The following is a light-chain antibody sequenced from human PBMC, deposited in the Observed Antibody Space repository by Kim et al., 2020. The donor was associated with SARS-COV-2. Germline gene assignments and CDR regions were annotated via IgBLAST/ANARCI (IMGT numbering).Light chain of an antibody. J-gene: IGKJ5*01. CDR1: RSVGSY. V-gene: IGKV3-11*01. CDR3: QQRSNWPPIT. Sequence: SPGERATTPCRASRSVGSYIAGYQQKPGQDPRRLIYDASNRATGIPAGFSGSGSGTDFTLTIISLEPEDFSVYYCQQRSNWPPITFGQGTRLEIK. CDR2: DAS.